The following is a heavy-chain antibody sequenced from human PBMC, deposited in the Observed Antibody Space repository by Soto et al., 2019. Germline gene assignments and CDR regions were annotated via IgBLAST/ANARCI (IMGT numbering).Heavy chain of an antibody. Sequence: EVQLLDSGGGLAQPGGSLRVSCAASGFIFNNYAMNWVRQAPGEGLQWVAGISASGVSTYYADSVRGRFIISSDNSKITPFLQINRPRADDTAIYGCTKVTLLPYYFDYWGLGTLVTVSS. CDR1: GFIFNNYA. V-gene: IGHV3-23*01. D-gene: IGHD1-26*01. CDR2: ISASGVST. CDR3: TKVTLLPYYFDY. J-gene: IGHJ4*02.